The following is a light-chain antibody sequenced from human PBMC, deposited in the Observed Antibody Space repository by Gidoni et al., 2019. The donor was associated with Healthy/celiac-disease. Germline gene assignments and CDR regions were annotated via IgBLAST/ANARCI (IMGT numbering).Light chain of an antibody. CDR3: QQSYSAPPYT. V-gene: IGKV1-39*01. J-gene: IGKJ2*01. CDR1: QSISSY. Sequence: DIQMTQSPSSLSASVGDRVTITCRASQSISSYLNWYQQKPGKAPKLLIYAASSLQSGVPSRFSGSGSGTDFNLTISSLQPEDFATYYCQQSYSAPPYTFXQXTKLEIK. CDR2: AAS.